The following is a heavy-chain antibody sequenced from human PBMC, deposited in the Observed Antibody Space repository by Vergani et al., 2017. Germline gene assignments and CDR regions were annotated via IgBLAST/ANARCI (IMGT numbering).Heavy chain of an antibody. J-gene: IGHJ3*02. Sequence: VQLVESGGGLVQPGGSLRLSCSASGFTFSSYAMHWVRQAPGKGLEYVSAINSNGGRTYYAGSVKGRFTISRDNSKNTLYLQMNSLRAEDTAVYYCARDTYYGSGFVAFDIWGQGTMVTVSS. CDR3: ARDTYYGSGFVAFDI. CDR1: GFTFSSYA. V-gene: IGHV3-64*04. D-gene: IGHD3-10*01. CDR2: INSNGGRT.